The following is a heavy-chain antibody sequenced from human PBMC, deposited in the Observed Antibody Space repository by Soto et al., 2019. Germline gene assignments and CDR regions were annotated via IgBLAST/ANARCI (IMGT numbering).Heavy chain of an antibody. CDR1: GGSISSVGYY. Sequence: SETLSLTCTVSGGSISSVGYYWIWIRQHPGKGLEWIGYIYYSGSTYYNPSLKSRVTMSVDTSKNQFSLRLSSVTAADTALYYGARVASSGWSPDYWGQGTVVTVPS. V-gene: IGHV4-31*03. CDR2: IYYSGST. J-gene: IGHJ4*02. CDR3: ARVASSGWSPDY. D-gene: IGHD6-19*01.